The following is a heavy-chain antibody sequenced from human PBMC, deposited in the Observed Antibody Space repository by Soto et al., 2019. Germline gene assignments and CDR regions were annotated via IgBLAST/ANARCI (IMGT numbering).Heavy chain of an antibody. CDR2: VYYGGAT. V-gene: IGHV4-39*01. CDR1: GGSINSRPYY. Sequence: QEQLRESGPGLVKPSESLSLNCIVSGGSINSRPYYWGWFRQPPGKGLEWIGSVYYGGATAYHPCLKAGVTVSADTSKNQFSLRLNSVTAADTAMYHCARLPFGQYDINGYILWGQGTLVTVSS. J-gene: IGHJ4*02. CDR3: ARLPFGQYDINGYIL. D-gene: IGHD3-22*01.